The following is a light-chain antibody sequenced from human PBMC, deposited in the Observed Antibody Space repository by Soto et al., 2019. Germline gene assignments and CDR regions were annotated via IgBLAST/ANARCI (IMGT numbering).Light chain of an antibody. CDR1: SSNIGSNT. V-gene: IGLV1-44*01. CDR3: ATWDDSLNNVI. Sequence: QSVLTQSPSASGSSGQKVSISCSGSSSNIGSNTVNWYQLVPGTAPKLLIYSNDQRPSAAPGRFSGSKSGTSASLTISGLQSEDEADYYCATWDDSLNNVIFGGGTKVTVL. CDR2: SND. J-gene: IGLJ2*01.